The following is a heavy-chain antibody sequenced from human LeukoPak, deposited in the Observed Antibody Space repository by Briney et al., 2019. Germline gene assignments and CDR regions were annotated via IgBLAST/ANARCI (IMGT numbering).Heavy chain of an antibody. J-gene: IGHJ3*02. CDR3: AKDQWELLGAFDI. V-gene: IGHV3-30*18. CDR2: ISYDGSNK. Sequence: ALRLSCAAPGFTSSSDGMHWGRQAPGKGREWGAVISYDGSNKYYADSVKGRFTISRDNSKNTLYLQMNSLRAEDTAVYYCAKDQWELLGAFDIWGQGTMVTVSS. CDR1: GFTSSSDG. D-gene: IGHD1-26*01.